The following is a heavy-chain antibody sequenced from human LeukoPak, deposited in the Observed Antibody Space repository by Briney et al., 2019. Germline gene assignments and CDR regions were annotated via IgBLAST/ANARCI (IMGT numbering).Heavy chain of an antibody. CDR2: ISSMSNI. D-gene: IGHD3-22*01. CDR1: GFTFSSYS. V-gene: IGHV3-21*01. CDR3: ARDYYDSSGYSGAFDI. Sequence: GGSLRLSCAASGFTFSSYSMNWVRQAPGMGLEWVSSISSMSNIYYADSVKGRFTISRDNAKNSLYLQMNSLRAEDTAVYYCARDYYDSSGYSGAFDIWGQGTMVTVSS. J-gene: IGHJ3*02.